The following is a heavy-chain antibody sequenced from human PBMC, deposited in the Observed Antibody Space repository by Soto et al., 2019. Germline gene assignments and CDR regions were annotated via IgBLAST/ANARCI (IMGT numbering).Heavy chain of an antibody. D-gene: IGHD3-3*01. V-gene: IGHV3-23*01. CDR2: ISGSGGST. CDR3: AKEVGEYDFWSCYYTAAYYYYMDV. Sequence: EVQLLESGGGLVQPGGSLRLSCAASGFTFSSYAMSWVRQAPGKGLEWVSAISGSGGSTYYADSVKGRFTISRDNSKNTLYLQMNGLRAEDTDVYYCAKEVGEYDFWSCYYTAAYYYYMDVWGKGTKVTVSS. J-gene: IGHJ6*03. CDR1: GFTFSSYA.